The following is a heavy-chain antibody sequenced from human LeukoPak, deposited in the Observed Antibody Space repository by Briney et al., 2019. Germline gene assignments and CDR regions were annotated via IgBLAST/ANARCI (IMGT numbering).Heavy chain of an antibody. CDR2: IYHDGTT. CDR1: GYSVSNNNW. J-gene: IGHJ3*02. V-gene: IGHV4-4*02. D-gene: IGHD6-19*01. Sequence: SGTLSLTCGVSGYSVSNNNWWQWVRQPPGKGLEWIGEIYHDGTTKYNSSLKSRVTISLDKFKNQFSLNLISVTAADTAVYYCVRATGAVAVRGWAFDIWGQGTMVTVSS. CDR3: VRATGAVAVRGWAFDI.